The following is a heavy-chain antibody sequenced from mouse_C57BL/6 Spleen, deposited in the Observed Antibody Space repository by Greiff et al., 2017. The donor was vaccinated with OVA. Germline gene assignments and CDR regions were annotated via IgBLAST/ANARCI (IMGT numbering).Heavy chain of an antibody. J-gene: IGHJ4*01. CDR3: ARLAVTTVVVDY. Sequence: VQLKESGPELVKPGASVKIPCKASGYTFTDYNMDWVKQSHGKSLEWIGDINPNNGGTIYNQKFKGKATLTVDKSSSTAYMELRSLTSEDTAVYYCARLAVTTVVVDYWGQGTSVTVSS. V-gene: IGHV1-18*01. CDR1: GYTFTDYN. CDR2: INPNNGGT. D-gene: IGHD1-1*01.